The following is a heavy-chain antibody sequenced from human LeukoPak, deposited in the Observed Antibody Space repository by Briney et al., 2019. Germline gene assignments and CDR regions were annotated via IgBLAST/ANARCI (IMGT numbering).Heavy chain of an antibody. CDR2: IYTSGST. V-gene: IGHV4-4*07. D-gene: IGHD6-13*01. CDR3: ARSDSSSWYDDAFDI. Sequence: SETLSLTCTVSGDSISNYYWSWIRQPAGKGLEWIGRIYTSGSTNYNPSLKSRVTMSVDTSKNQFSLKLSSVTAADTAVYYCARSDSSSWYDDAFDIWGQGTMVTVSS. CDR1: GDSISNYY. J-gene: IGHJ3*02.